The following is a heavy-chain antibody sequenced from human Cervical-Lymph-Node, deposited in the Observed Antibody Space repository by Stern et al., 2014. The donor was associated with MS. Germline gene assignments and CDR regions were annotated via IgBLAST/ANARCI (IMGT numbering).Heavy chain of an antibody. J-gene: IGHJ4*02. CDR3: ARGLGVTAFDF. Sequence: QVQLVQSGAEVKKPGASVKVSCKSSGYSFTDYYFHWVRQAPGQGLEWMGRIYPKSGDSITAAKFRSRFIMTRDTSIRTLYLEMSGLRADDTAVYYCARGLGVTAFDFWGQGTLVTVSS. V-gene: IGHV1-2*06. CDR2: IYPKSGDS. D-gene: IGHD1-26*01. CDR1: GYSFTDYY.